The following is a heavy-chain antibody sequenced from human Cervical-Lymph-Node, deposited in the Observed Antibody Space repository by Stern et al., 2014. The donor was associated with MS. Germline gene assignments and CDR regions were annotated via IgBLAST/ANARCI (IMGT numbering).Heavy chain of an antibody. V-gene: IGHV1-3*01. CDR3: ARDQTSTEKGLDY. CDR2: FIPGNGDT. Sequence: VQLVESGAELKKPGASVKVSCKAFGYTFTSYAIHWVRQAPGQRLEWVGWFIPGNGDTRYARNLQGRVTINRDTSANTAYMELNSLRSEDTAIYYCARDQTSTEKGLDYWGQGTLVTVSS. D-gene: IGHD1-1*01. J-gene: IGHJ4*02. CDR1: GYTFTSYA.